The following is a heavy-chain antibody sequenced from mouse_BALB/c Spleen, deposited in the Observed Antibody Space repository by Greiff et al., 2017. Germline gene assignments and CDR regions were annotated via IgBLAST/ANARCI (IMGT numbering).Heavy chain of an antibody. CDR2: ISSGGST. CDR3: ARGDTTAWYFDV. J-gene: IGHJ1*01. CDR1: GFTFSSYA. D-gene: IGHD1-2*01. V-gene: IGHV5-6-5*01. Sequence: EVQRVESGGGLVKPGGSLKLSCAASGFTFSSYAMSWVRQTPEKRLEWVASISSGGSTYYPDSVKGRFTISRDNARNILYLQMSSLRSEDTAMYYCARGDTTAWYFDVWGAGTTVTVSS.